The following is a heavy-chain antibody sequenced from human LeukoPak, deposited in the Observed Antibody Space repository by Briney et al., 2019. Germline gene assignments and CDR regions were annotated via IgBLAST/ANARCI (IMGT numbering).Heavy chain of an antibody. V-gene: IGHV3-7*01. CDR3: ARHGYYVFDY. D-gene: IGHD4-17*01. CDR2: IKEDGHEK. CDR1: GFTFSSHW. J-gene: IGHJ4*02. Sequence: PGGSLRLSCAGSGFTFSSHWMGWVRLAPGKGLEWLANIKEDGHEKYYVDSVQGRFTISRDNAKNSLFLQMDSLRAEDTAVYFCARHGYYVFDYWGQGTLVTVSS.